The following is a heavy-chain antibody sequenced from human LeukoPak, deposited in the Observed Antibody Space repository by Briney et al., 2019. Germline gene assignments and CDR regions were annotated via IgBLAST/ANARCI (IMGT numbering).Heavy chain of an antibody. CDR3: ATRGPNRGYCSSTSCYNHYYYYMDV. CDR1: RGTFSSYA. V-gene: IGHV1-69*13. CDR2: IIPIFGTA. D-gene: IGHD2-2*02. J-gene: IGHJ6*03. Sequence: GASVKVSCKASRGTFSSYAISWVRQAPGQGLEWMGGIIPIFGTANYAQKFQGRGTIAADEPTSTAYMELSSLRSEDTAVYYCATRGPNRGYCSSTSCYNHYYYYMDVWGKGTTVTVSS.